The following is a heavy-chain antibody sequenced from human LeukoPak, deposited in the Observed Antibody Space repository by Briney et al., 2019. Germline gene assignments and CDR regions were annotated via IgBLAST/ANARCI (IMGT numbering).Heavy chain of an antibody. J-gene: IGHJ6*02. D-gene: IGHD3-10*01. V-gene: IGHV3-21*05. CDR1: GFTLSRYS. CDR2: ISSRSSDT. Sequence: GGSLRLSCAASGFTLSRYSMNWVRQAPGKGLEWVSHISSRSSDTYYADSVKGRFTISRDNAKNSLYLQMNSLRAEDTAVYYCARGSGSYSGGMDVWGQGTTVTVSS. CDR3: ARGSGSYSGGMDV.